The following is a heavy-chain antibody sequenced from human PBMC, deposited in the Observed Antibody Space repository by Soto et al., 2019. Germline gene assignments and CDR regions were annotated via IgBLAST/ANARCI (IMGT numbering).Heavy chain of an antibody. J-gene: IGHJ5*02. CDR1: GDSITSGGYY. CDR3: SRDLRGRGWGRFAP. Sequence: QVQLQESGPGLVKPSQTLSLTCTVSGDSITSGGYYWTWIRQHPGKGLEWIGYIYYSGVTYYNPVRKRRVTISVDTSKNQFSLKLSSVTAAATAMYYCSRDLRGRGWGRFAPWGQGTLVTVSS. CDR2: IYYSGVT. D-gene: IGHD3-10*01. V-gene: IGHV4-31*03.